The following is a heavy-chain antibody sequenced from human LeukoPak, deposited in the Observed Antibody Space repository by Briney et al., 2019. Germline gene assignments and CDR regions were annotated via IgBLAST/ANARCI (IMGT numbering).Heavy chain of an antibody. CDR2: ISSSSSYI. Sequence: GGSLRLSCAASGLTFSSYSMNWVRQAPGKGLEWVSSISSSSSYIYYADSVKGRFTISRDNAKNSLYLQMNSLRAEDTAVYYCARYSGSYLNYYMDVWGKGTTVTISS. D-gene: IGHD1-26*01. J-gene: IGHJ6*03. V-gene: IGHV3-21*01. CDR1: GLTFSSYS. CDR3: ARYSGSYLNYYMDV.